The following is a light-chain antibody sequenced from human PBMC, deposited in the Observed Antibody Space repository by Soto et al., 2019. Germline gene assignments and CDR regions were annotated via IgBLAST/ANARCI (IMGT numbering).Light chain of an antibody. CDR3: AAWDDRLSGFYV. CDR2: SSN. CDR1: SSNIGSNH. Sequence: QSVLTQPPSASGTPGQRVIISCSGSSSNIGSNHVYWYQQFPGTAPRLLIYSSNQRPSGVPDRCSGSKSGTSASLAISGLRSEDEADYYCAAWDDRLSGFYVFGTGTKLTVL. V-gene: IGLV1-47*02. J-gene: IGLJ1*01.